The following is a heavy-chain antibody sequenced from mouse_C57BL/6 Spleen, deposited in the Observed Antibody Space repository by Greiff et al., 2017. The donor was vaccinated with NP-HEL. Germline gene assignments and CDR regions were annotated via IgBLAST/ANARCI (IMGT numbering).Heavy chain of an antibody. CDR2: ISGGGGNT. J-gene: IGHJ2*01. CDR3: ARHEYGNLDY. CDR1: GFTFSSYT. D-gene: IGHD2-10*02. V-gene: IGHV5-9*01. Sequence: EVQGVESGGGLVKPGGSLKLSCAASGFTFSSYTMSWVRQTPEKRLEWVATISGGGGNTYYPDSVKGRFTISRDNAKNTLYLQMSSLRSEDTALYYCARHEYGNLDYWGQGTTLTVSS.